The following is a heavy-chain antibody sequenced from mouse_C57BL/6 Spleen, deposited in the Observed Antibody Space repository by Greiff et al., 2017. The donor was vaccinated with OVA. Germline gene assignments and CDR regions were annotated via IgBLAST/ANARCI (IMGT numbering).Heavy chain of an antibody. Sequence: DVMLVESGGGLVKPGGSLKLSCAASGFTFSSYTMSWVRQTPEKRLEWVATISGGGGNTYYPDSVKGRFTISRDNAKNTLYLQMSSLRSEDTALYYCARTGTGYFDVWGTGTTVTVSS. D-gene: IGHD4-1*01. J-gene: IGHJ1*03. CDR1: GFTFSSYT. CDR3: ARTGTGYFDV. CDR2: ISGGGGNT. V-gene: IGHV5-9*01.